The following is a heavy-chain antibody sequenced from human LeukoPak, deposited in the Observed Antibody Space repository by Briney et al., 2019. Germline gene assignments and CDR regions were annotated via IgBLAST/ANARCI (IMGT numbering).Heavy chain of an antibody. CDR3: ARNWAAVAGTRDY. V-gene: IGHV1-3*01. Sequence: GASVTVSCTASGYTFTSYAMHWVRQAPGQRLEWMGWINAGNGNTKYSQKFQGRVTITRDTSASTAYMELSSLRSEDTAVYYCARNWAAVAGTRDYWGQGTLVTVSS. D-gene: IGHD6-19*01. J-gene: IGHJ4*02. CDR1: GYTFTSYA. CDR2: INAGNGNT.